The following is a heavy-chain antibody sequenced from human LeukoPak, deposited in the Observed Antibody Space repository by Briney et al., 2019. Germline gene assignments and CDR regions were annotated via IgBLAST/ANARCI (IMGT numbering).Heavy chain of an antibody. D-gene: IGHD6-13*01. CDR1: GYTFTVYY. J-gene: IGHJ5*02. Sequence: GASVKVSCKASGYTFTVYYMHWVRQAPGQGLEWMGWINPNSGGTNYAQKFQGRVTMTRDTSISTAYMELSRLRSDDTAVYYCARAPSGIAAAGPRDNWFDPWGQGTLVTVSS. V-gene: IGHV1-2*02. CDR2: INPNSGGT. CDR3: ARAPSGIAAAGPRDNWFDP.